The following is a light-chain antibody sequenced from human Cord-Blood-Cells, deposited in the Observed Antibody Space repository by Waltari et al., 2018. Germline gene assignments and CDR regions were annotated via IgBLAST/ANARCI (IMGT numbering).Light chain of an antibody. CDR1: SSDVGSYNL. Sequence: QSALTQPASVSGSPGQSITISCTGTSSDVGSYNLVSWYQQHPGKAPKLMIYEGSKRPSGVSNGFSGYKSGNTASLTISGLQAEDEADYYCCSYAGSSTFYVFGTGTKVTVL. CDR2: EGS. J-gene: IGLJ1*01. CDR3: CSYAGSSTFYV. V-gene: IGLV2-23*01.